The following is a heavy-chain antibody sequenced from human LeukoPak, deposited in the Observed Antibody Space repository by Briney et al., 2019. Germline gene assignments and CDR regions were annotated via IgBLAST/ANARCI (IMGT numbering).Heavy chain of an antibody. D-gene: IGHD2-2*03. CDR3: ARVNGYCSSTSCYSNWFDP. V-gene: IGHV4-30-2*01. CDR2: IYHSGST. Sequence: SQTLSLTCAVSGGSISSGGYCWSWLRPPPGNGLEWSGYIYHSGSTYYNPSLKSRATIAVDRSKTQFSLKLSSVTAADTAVYYCARVNGYCSSTSCYSNWFDPWGQGTLVTVSS. J-gene: IGHJ5*02. CDR1: GGSISSGGYC.